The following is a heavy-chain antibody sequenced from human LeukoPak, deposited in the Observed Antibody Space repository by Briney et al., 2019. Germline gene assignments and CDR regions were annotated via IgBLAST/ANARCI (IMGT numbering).Heavy chain of an antibody. CDR1: GFTFDDYA. Sequence: GGSLRLSCAASGFTFDDYAMHWVRQAPGKGLEWVSGISWNSGSIGYADSVKGRFTISRDNAKNSLYLQMNSLRAEDTALYYCAKDVAAGTGGIFDYWGQGTLVTVSS. J-gene: IGHJ4*02. D-gene: IGHD6-13*01. CDR3: AKDVAAGTGGIFDY. V-gene: IGHV3-9*01. CDR2: ISWNSGSI.